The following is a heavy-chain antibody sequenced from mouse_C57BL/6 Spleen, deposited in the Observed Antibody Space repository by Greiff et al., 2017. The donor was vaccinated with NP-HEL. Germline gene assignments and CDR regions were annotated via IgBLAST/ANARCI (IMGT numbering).Heavy chain of an antibody. V-gene: IGHV14-2*01. CDR1: GFNIKDYY. CDR2: IDPEDGET. Sequence: EVKLMESGAELVKPGASVKLSCTASGFNIKDYYMHWVKQRTEQGLEWIGRIDPEDGETKYAPKFQGKATITADTSSNTAYLQLSSLTSEDTAVYYCARSDYYGSSYGYAMDYWGQGTSVTVSS. D-gene: IGHD1-1*01. J-gene: IGHJ4*01. CDR3: ARSDYYGSSYGYAMDY.